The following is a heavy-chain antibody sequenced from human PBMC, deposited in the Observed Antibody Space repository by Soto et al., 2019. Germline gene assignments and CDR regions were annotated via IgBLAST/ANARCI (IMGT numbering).Heavy chain of an antibody. CDR2: MNPNSVNT. J-gene: IGHJ4*02. CDR3: ARTLYGDNVDY. V-gene: IGHV1-8*01. Sequence: QVQLVQSGAEVKKPGASVKVSCKASGYTFSSYDINRARQATGQGLEWMGWMNPNSVNTGYAKKFQGRVTMTRNTSISTAYMELRRLRSEDTAVYYCARTLYGDNVDYWGQGTLVTVSS. CDR1: GYTFSSYD. D-gene: IGHD4-17*01.